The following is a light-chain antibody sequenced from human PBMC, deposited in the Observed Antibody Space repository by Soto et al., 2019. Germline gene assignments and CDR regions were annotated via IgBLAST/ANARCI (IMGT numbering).Light chain of an antibody. Sequence: QSVLTQPPSASGTPGQRVTISCSGSSSNIGSNYVYWYQQVPGTAPRLLMYRASQRPSGVPDRFSGSKSGTSASLAISGLRSEDEAEYYCAAWDDTLNRLVFGGGTKVTVL. CDR3: AAWDDTLNRLV. CDR1: SSNIGSNY. V-gene: IGLV1-47*01. J-gene: IGLJ2*01. CDR2: RAS.